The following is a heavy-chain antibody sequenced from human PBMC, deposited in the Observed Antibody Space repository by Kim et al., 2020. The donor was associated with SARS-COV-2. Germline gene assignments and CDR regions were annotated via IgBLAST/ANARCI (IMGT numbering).Heavy chain of an antibody. CDR1: GFTFSSYS. D-gene: IGHD3-22*01. CDR2: ISSSSSYI. J-gene: IGHJ4*02. Sequence: GGSLRLSCAASGFTFSSYSMNWVRQAPGKGLEWVSSISSSSSYIYYADSVKGRFTISRDNAKNSLYLQMNSLRAEDTAVYYCARAGDSSGYYSGLIDYWGQGTLVTVSS. CDR3: ARAGDSSGYYSGLIDY. V-gene: IGHV3-21*01.